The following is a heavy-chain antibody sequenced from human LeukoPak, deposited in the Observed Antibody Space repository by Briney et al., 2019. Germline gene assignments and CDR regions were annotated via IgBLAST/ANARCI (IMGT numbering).Heavy chain of an antibody. J-gene: IGHJ3*02. Sequence: SETLSLTCTVSGGSISSYYWSWIRQPPGKGLEWIGYIYYSGSTNYNPSLKSRVTISVDTIKIQFSLKLSSVTAADTAVYYCAREGWVAFDIWGQGTMVTVSS. D-gene: IGHD3-16*01. CDR3: AREGWVAFDI. CDR1: GGSISSYY. CDR2: IYYSGST. V-gene: IGHV4-59*01.